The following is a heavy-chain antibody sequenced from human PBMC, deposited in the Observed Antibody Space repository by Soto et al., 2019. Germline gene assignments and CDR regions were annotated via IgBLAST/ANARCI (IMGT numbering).Heavy chain of an antibody. CDR1: GFTFSSYA. J-gene: IGHJ5*02. CDR3: AKDRRYYDFWSGYFDP. CDR2: ISGSGGST. Sequence: LRLSCAASGFTFSSYAMSWVRQAPGKGLEWVSAISGSGGSTYYADSVKGRFTISSDNSKNTLYLQMNSLRAEDTAVYYCAKDRRYYDFWSGYFDPWGQGTLVTVSS. V-gene: IGHV3-23*01. D-gene: IGHD3-3*01.